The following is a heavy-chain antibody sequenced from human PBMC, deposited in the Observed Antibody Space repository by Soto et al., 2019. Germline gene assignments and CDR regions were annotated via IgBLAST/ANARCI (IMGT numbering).Heavy chain of an antibody. J-gene: IGHJ5*02. CDR1: GFTFSSYS. CDR3: ARDTNHDYGDIYAFDP. CDR2: ISSSSSYI. Sequence: GGSLRLSCAASGFTFSSYSINWVRQAPGKGLEWVSSISSSSSYIYYADSVKGRFTISRDNAKNSLYLQMNSLRAEDTAVYYCARDTNHDYGDIYAFDPWGQGTLVTVSS. D-gene: IGHD4-17*01. V-gene: IGHV3-21*01.